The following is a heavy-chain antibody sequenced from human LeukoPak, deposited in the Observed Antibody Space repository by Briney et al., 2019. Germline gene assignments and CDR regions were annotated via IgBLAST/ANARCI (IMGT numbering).Heavy chain of an antibody. D-gene: IGHD4-11*01. V-gene: IGHV1-69*05. CDR3: ARAIGSNFGNYFDY. CDR1: GGTFSSYA. Sequence: GASVKVSFKASGGTFSSYAISWVRQAPGQGLEWMGGIIPIFGTANYAQKFQGRVAITTDEPTSTAYMQLSSLRSEDTAVYYCARAIGSNFGNYFDYWGQGTLVTVSS. J-gene: IGHJ4*02. CDR2: IIPIFGTA.